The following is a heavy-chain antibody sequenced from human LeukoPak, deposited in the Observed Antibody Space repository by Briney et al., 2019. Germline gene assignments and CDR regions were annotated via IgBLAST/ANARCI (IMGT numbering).Heavy chain of an antibody. CDR2: IYSTWNT. D-gene: IGHD3-10*01. J-gene: IGHJ4*02. CDR3: ARGPSGSGSFQLDY. CDR1: CGSTSCYF. V-gene: IGHV4-4*07. Sequence: SATLSLTCAVCCGSTSCYFWCWLRQPAGEGLEWIGRIYSTWNTDYNPSLQGHVTMSVDTSKNQFSLRLSSVTAADTAVYYCARGPSGSGSFQLDYWGQGTLVTVSS.